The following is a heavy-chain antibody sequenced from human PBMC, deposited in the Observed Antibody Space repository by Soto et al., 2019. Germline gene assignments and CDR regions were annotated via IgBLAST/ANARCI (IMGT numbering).Heavy chain of an antibody. CDR2: INPNSGGT. J-gene: IGHJ6*02. Sequence: ASVKVSCKASGYTFTGYYMHWVRQAPGQGLEWMGWINPNSGGTNYAQKFQGRVTMTRDTSISTAYMELSRLRSDDTAVYYCARDYCSSTSGYKDYYYGMDVWGQGTTVTVSS. V-gene: IGHV1-2*02. CDR3: ARDYCSSTSGYKDYYYGMDV. CDR1: GYTFTGYY. D-gene: IGHD2-2*02.